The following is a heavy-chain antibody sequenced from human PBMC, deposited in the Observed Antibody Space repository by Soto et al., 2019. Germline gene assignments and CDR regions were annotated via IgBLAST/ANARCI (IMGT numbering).Heavy chain of an antibody. D-gene: IGHD3-10*01. V-gene: IGHV4-34*01. CDR1: GGSFSGYY. J-gene: IGHJ5*02. CDR2: INHSEST. CDR3: ARGNQYYYGSGSYYNNWFDP. Sequence: SETLSLTCAVYGGSFSGYYWSWIRQPPGKGLEWIGEINHSESTNYNPSLKSRVTISVDTSKNQFSLKLSSVTAADTAVYYCARGNQYYYGSGSYYNNWFDPWGQGTLVTVSS.